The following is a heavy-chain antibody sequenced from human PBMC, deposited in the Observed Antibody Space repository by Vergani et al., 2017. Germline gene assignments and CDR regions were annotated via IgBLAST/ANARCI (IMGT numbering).Heavy chain of an antibody. CDR1: GGTFSSYA. V-gene: IGHV1-69*01. CDR3: ARDLWELLFGNFDY. CDR2: IIPIFGIA. D-gene: IGHD1-26*01. Sequence: QVQLVQSGAEVKKPGSSVKVSCTASGGTFSSYAISWVRQAPGQGLEWMGGIIPIFGIANYAQKFQGRVTITADESTSTAYMELSSLRSEDTAVYYCARDLWELLFGNFDYWGQGTLVTVSS. J-gene: IGHJ4*02.